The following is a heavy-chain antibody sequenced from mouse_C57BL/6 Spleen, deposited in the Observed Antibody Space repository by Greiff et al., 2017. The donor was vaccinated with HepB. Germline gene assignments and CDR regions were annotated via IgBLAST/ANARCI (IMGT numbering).Heavy chain of an antibody. Sequence: EVQLQQSGPELVKPGASVKMSCKASGYTFTDYNMNWVKQSHGKSLEWIGDINPNNGGTSYNQKFKGKATLTVTKSSSTAYMELRSLTSEDSAVYDCAIDGSSPGAYWGQGTLVTVSA. J-gene: IGHJ3*01. V-gene: IGHV1-22*01. CDR2: INPNNGGT. CDR1: GYTFTDYN. CDR3: AIDGSSPGAY. D-gene: IGHD1-1*01.